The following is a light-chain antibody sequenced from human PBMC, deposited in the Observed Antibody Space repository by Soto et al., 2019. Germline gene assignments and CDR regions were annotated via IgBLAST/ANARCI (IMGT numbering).Light chain of an antibody. V-gene: IGLV2-23*02. Sequence: QSVLTQPASVSGSPGQSITISCTGTSGDVGSYNLVSWYQLHPGKAPKLMIYEVTKRPSGVSNRFSGPKSGNTASLTISGLQADDEADYYCCSYAGSTTFVVFGGGTKLTVL. J-gene: IGLJ2*01. CDR1: SGDVGSYNL. CDR2: EVT. CDR3: CSYAGSTTFVV.